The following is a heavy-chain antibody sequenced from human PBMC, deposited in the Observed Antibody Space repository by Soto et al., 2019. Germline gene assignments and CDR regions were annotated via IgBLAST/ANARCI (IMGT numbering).Heavy chain of an antibody. CDR2: ISFDGGDT. CDR3: ARGRWQKYCANPYCFTFDS. V-gene: IGHV3-30*13. J-gene: IGHJ4*02. Sequence: QVQLVESGGGVVQPGRSLRLSCTASGFSLSDYGMHWVRQAPGKGLEWVAFISFDGGDTYYADSLRGRFTVSRDNSTDSLSLEVNSLRDDDTAVFYCARGRWQKYCANPYCFTFDSWGQGNLVTVSS. D-gene: IGHD2-21*01. CDR1: GFSLSDYG.